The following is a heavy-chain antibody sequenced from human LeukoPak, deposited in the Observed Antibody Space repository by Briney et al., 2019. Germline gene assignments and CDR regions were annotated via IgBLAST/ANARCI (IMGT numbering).Heavy chain of an antibody. CDR3: GKGPGRDCYNVFDY. V-gene: IGHV3-30*18. D-gene: IGHD5-24*01. CDR2: ISYDGSNK. J-gene: IGHJ4*02. CDR1: AFTFSSYV. Sequence: PGGSLRLSCAASAFTFSSYVMHWVRQAPGKGLEWVAVISYDGSNKYYADSVKGRFTISRDNSKNTLYLQMDSLSAEDTAVYYCGKGPGRDCYNVFDYWGQGTLVTVSS.